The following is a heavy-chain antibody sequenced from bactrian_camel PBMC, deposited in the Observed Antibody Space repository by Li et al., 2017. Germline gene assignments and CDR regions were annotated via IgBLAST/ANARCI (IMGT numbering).Heavy chain of an antibody. CDR2: IDNEGTI. D-gene: IGHD1*01. Sequence: VRLVESGGGSVQAGGSLRLSCAASGTIYSSYCMGWFRQAPEKEREGVAVIDNEGTIRYADSVKGRFTISRDNAKQSVYLQMDSLKPEDQAMYYCAAEYEFGACSRNPDGLDYWGKGTQVTVS. J-gene: IGHJ7*01. CDR1: GTIYSSYC. V-gene: IGHV3S53*01.